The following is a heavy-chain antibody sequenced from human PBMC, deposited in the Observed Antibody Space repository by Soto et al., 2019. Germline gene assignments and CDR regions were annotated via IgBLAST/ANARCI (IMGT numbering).Heavy chain of an antibody. CDR2: IYWDDDK. CDR3: AHRPYCISNNCYGGNWFDP. Sequence: QITLKESGPTLVKPTQTLTLTCTFSGFSLSTTGVGVGWIRQPPGKAPEWLALIYWDDDKRYSPSLKSRLSITKDTPKNQVVLTMTNMDPVDTATYYCAHRPYCISNNCYGGNWFDPWGQGTLVTVSS. D-gene: IGHD2-2*01. CDR1: GFSLSTTGVG. J-gene: IGHJ5*02. V-gene: IGHV2-5*02.